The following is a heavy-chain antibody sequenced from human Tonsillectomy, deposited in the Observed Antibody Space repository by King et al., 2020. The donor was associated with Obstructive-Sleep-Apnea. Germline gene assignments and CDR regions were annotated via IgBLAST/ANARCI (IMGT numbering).Heavy chain of an antibody. V-gene: IGHV1-69*04. D-gene: IGHD5-18*01. J-gene: IGHJ4*02. CDR3: ARVREYSYDDLYYFDS. Sequence: FQGRVTMTADKSTSTAYMELSSLRSEDTAVYFCARVREYSYDDLYYFDSWGQGTLVTVSS.